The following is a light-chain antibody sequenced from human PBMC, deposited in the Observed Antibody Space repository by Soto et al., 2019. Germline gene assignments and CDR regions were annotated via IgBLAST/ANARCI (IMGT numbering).Light chain of an antibody. V-gene: IGKV3-20*01. CDR3: QQYDNSPLT. CDR2: GAS. Sequence: EIVLTQSPGTLSLSPGERATLSCRASQSVSSSFLAWYQQKPGQAPSLRIYGASSRATGIPDRFSGSGSGPDFTLAISRLEPEDVAVYYCQQYDNSPLTFGGGTKVEIK. CDR1: QSVSSSF. J-gene: IGKJ4*01.